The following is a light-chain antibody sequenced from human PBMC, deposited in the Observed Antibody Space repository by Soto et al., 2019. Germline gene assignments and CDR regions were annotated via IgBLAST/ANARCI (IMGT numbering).Light chain of an antibody. V-gene: IGKV1-39*01. CDR1: QSILNH. J-gene: IGKJ4*01. Sequence: DIQMTQSPSSLSASVGDRVTITCRASQSILNHLNWYQQKSGKGPKLLIYGASSLQGEVPSRFSGSGSGTDFTLTISSLQPEDFANYYCQQSFSDPLTFGGGTEVEI. CDR3: QQSFSDPLT. CDR2: GAS.